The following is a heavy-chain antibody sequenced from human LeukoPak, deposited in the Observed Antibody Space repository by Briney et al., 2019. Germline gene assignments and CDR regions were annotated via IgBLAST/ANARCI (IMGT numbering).Heavy chain of an antibody. J-gene: IGHJ4*02. CDR3: AKDWGSQQKLTRLFDY. CDR2: ISYDGSNK. D-gene: IGHD6-13*01. V-gene: IGHV3-30*18. Sequence: GRSLRLSCAASGFTFSGYGMHWVRQAPGEGLEWGAVISYDGSNKYYADSVKGRFTISRANSKNTLYLQSSSLRGVETAVYSCAKDWGSQQKLTRLFDYWGQGTMVTVSS. CDR1: GFTFSGYG.